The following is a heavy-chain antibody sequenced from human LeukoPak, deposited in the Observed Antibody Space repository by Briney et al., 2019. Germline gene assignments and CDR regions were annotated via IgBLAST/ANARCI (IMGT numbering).Heavy chain of an antibody. CDR1: GYTFTGYY. CDR3: ARSEMADY. V-gene: IGHV1-2*02. CDR2: INPDSGAT. D-gene: IGHD1-14*01. J-gene: IGHJ4*02. Sequence: ASVKVSCKASGYTFTGYYMHWVRQAPGQGLEWMGWINPDSGATNYALRFQGRVTMTRDTSISTAYMELSRLRSDDTALYYCARSEMADYWGQETLVTVSS.